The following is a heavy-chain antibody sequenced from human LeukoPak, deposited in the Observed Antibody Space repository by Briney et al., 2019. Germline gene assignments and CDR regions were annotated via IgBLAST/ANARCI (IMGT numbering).Heavy chain of an antibody. CDR3: ARGKNNYFDY. CDR2: INHSGST. CDR1: GGSFSGYY. V-gene: IGHV4-34*01. Sequence: KSSETLSLTCAVYGGSFSGYYWSWIRQPPGKGLEWIGEINHSGSTNYNPSLKSRVTISVDTSKNQFSLKLSSVTAADTAVYYCARGKNNYFDYWGQGTLVTVTS. J-gene: IGHJ4*02.